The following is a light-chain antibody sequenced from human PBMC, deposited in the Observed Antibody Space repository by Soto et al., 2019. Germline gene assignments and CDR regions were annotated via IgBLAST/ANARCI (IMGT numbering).Light chain of an antibody. J-gene: IGKJ1*01. CDR2: AAS. Sequence: AIQMTQSPSSLSASVGDRVTITCRASQDIRNGVGWYQNKPGKAPKLLIYAASALHSGVPSRFSGSGSGTEFTLTISSLQPEDFATYYCQHESSYPRTFGQGTHVEIK. CDR1: QDIRNG. CDR3: QHESSYPRT. V-gene: IGKV1-6*01.